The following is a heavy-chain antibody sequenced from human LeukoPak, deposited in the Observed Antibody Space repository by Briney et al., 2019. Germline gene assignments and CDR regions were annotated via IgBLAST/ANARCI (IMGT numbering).Heavy chain of an antibody. CDR1: GFTFSSDW. J-gene: IGHJ5*02. CDR2: INPDGSEK. D-gene: IGHD6-13*01. CDR3: ASSIYSSSWYFPGWFDP. Sequence: PGGSLRLSCAASGFTFSSDWMIWVRQAPGKGLEWVANINPDGSEKNYVDSVRGRFTISRDNAKNSLYLQMNSLRAEDTALYYCASSIYSSSWYFPGWFDPWGQGTLVTVSS. V-gene: IGHV3-7*03.